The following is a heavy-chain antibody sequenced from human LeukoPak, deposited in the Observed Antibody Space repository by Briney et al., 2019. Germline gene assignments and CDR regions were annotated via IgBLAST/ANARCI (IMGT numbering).Heavy chain of an antibody. Sequence: GGSLRLSCAASGFTFSSYAMSWVRQAPGKGLEWVSAISGSGGSTYYADSVKGRFTISRDNSKNTLYLQMNSLRAEDTAAYYCAKDGGSYFGATDAFDIWGQGTMVTVSS. CDR2: ISGSGGST. V-gene: IGHV3-23*01. CDR3: AKDGGSYFGATDAFDI. CDR1: GFTFSSYA. J-gene: IGHJ3*02. D-gene: IGHD1-26*01.